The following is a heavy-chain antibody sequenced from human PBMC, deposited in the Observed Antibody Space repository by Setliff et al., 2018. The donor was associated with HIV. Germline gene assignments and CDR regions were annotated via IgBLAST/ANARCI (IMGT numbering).Heavy chain of an antibody. D-gene: IGHD6-19*01. CDR2: IYHSGST. J-gene: IGHJ6*03. CDR1: GYSIRSGYY. Sequence: SETLSLTCAVSGYSIRSGYYWGWIRQPPGKGLEWIGSIYHSGSTNYNPSLKSRVTISVDTSKNQFSLQLSSVTPEDTAVYYCASGAVAATGHYYYYYMDVWGKGTTVTVSS. V-gene: IGHV4-38-2*01. CDR3: ASGAVAATGHYYYYYMDV.